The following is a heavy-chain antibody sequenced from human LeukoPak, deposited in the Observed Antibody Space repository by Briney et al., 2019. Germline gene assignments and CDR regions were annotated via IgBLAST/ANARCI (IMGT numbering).Heavy chain of an antibody. CDR1: GFTFSSYS. Sequence: GGSLRLSCAASGFTFSSYSMNWVRQAPGKGLEWVSYISSSSSTIYYADPVKGRFTISRDNAKNSLYLQMNSLRAEDTAVYYCARRRSYGSGSRFDYWGQGTLVTVSS. J-gene: IGHJ4*02. CDR3: ARRRSYGSGSRFDY. V-gene: IGHV3-48*01. CDR2: ISSSSSTI. D-gene: IGHD3-10*01.